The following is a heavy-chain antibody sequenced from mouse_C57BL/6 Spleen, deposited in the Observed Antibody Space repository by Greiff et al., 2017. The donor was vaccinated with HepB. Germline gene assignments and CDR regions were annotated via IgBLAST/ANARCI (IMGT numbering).Heavy chain of an antibody. Sequence: VMLVESGPELVKPGASVKISCKASGYAFSSSWMNWVKQRPGKGLEWIGRIYPGDGDTNYNGKFKGKATLTADKSSSTAYMQLSSLTSEDSAVYFCARSVVARYWYFDVWGTGTTVTVSS. CDR1: GYAFSSSW. CDR2: IYPGDGDT. CDR3: ARSVVARYWYFDV. J-gene: IGHJ1*03. D-gene: IGHD1-1*01. V-gene: IGHV1-82*01.